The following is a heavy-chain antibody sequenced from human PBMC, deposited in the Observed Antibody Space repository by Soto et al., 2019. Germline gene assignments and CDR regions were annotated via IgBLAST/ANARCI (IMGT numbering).Heavy chain of an antibody. Sequence: GGSLRLSCAASGFTFSSYAMSWVRQAPGKGLEWVSAISGSGGSTYYADSVKGRFTISRDNSKNTLYLQMNSLRAEDTAVYYCAKDPDATIFGGGGAFDIWGQGTMVTVSS. J-gene: IGHJ3*02. CDR2: ISGSGGST. D-gene: IGHD3-3*01. CDR1: GFTFSSYA. V-gene: IGHV3-23*01. CDR3: AKDPDATIFGGGGAFDI.